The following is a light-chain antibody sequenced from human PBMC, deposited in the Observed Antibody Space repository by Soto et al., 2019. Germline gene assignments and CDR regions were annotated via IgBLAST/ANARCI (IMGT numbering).Light chain of an antibody. CDR2: DAS. V-gene: IGKV1-33*01. Sequence: DIQMTQSPSSLSASVGDRVTITCQASQDISNYLNWYQQKPGKAPTLLIYDASTLDTGVPSRVSGSGSGTDLTFTISSLQPEDIATYYGQHYDNLPNTCGQGTKLVIK. J-gene: IGKJ2*01. CDR3: QHYDNLPNT. CDR1: QDISNY.